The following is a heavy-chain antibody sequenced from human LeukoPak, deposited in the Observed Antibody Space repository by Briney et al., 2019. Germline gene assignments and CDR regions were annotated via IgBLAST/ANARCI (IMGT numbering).Heavy chain of an antibody. Sequence: GGSLRLSCAASGFTFSNYGMHWVRQAPGKGLEWVAVIWYDGSNEYYADSVKGRFTISRDNSKNTLYLQMASLRAEDTAVYYCAKASRYCSSTSCPYYYYYYYMDVWGKGTTVTVSS. CDR3: AKASRYCSSTSCPYYYYYYYMDV. J-gene: IGHJ6*03. CDR1: GFTFSNYG. CDR2: IWYDGSNE. V-gene: IGHV3-33*06. D-gene: IGHD2-2*01.